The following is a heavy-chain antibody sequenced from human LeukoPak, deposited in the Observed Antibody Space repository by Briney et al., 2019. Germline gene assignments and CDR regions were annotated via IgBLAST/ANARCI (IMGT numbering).Heavy chain of an antibody. J-gene: IGHJ4*02. CDR3: ARRRDGFNLPFDY. Sequence: PGGSLRLSCAASGFTFSSYSMKWVRQAPGRVLEWVSNISSISSTIYYADSVKGRFTISRATAKNSRYLQMNTLRAEDTAVYYCARRRDGFNLPFDYCGQGTLVTVSS. CDR2: ISSISSTI. D-gene: IGHD5-24*01. CDR1: GFTFSSYS. V-gene: IGHV3-48*01.